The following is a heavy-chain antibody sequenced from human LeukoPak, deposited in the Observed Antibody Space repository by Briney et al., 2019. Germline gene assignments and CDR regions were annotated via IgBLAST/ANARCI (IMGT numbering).Heavy chain of an antibody. J-gene: IGHJ4*02. V-gene: IGHV3-30*02. CDR2: IRYDGSNK. CDR3: ARNKKGDRYTYGHDY. CDR1: GFTFSSYG. D-gene: IGHD5-18*01. Sequence: GGSLRLSCAAPGFTFSSYGMHWVRQAPGKGLEWVAFIRYDGSNKYYADSVKGRFTISRDNSKNTLYLQMNSLRAEDTAVYYCARNKKGDRYTYGHDYWGQGTLVTVSS.